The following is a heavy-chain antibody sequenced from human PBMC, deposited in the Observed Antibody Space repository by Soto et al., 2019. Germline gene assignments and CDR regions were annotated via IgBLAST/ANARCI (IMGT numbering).Heavy chain of an antibody. CDR1: GFSLTTGVG. J-gene: IGHJ4*02. CDR3: ATLTADF. Sequence: ITLEESGPTLVKPTETLILTCTFSGFSLTTGVGVGWVRQPPGKALEWLALVYWDDDKHYTPSLMSRLTITKDISKGQVVLTMTNMDPVDTATYYCATLTADFWGPGTLVTVSS. CDR2: VYWDDDK. V-gene: IGHV2-5*02.